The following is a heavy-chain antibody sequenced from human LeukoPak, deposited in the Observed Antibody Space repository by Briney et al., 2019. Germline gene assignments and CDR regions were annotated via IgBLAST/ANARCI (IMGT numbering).Heavy chain of an antibody. V-gene: IGHV3-23*01. D-gene: IGHD3-10*01. J-gene: IGHJ4*02. CDR3: ATSRFYYYPYY. CDR1: GFTFSSYP. CDR2: ISGSGGST. Sequence: PGGSLTLSCAASGFTFSSYPMNWVRQAPGKGLEWVSAISGSGGSTFYADSVKGRFTISRDNPKNTLFLQMNSLRAEDTAVYYCATSRFYYYPYYWGQGTLVTVSS.